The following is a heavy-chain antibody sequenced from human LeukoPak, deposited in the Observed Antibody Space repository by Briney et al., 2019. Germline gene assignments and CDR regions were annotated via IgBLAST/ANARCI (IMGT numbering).Heavy chain of an antibody. CDR3: ARAPPGPPISYLDL. V-gene: IGHV1-69*05. CDR2: IIPIFGTA. Sequence: SVKVSCKASGGTFSSYAISWVRQAPGQGLEWMGGIIPIFGTANYAQKFQGRVTITTDESTSTAYMELSSLRSEDTAVYCCARAPPGPPISYLDLWGRGTLVTVSS. J-gene: IGHJ2*01. CDR1: GGTFSSYA.